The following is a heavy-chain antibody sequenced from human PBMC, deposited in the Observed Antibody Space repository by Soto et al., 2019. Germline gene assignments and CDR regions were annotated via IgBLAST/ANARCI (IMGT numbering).Heavy chain of an antibody. V-gene: IGHV3-30*04. Sequence: PGGSLRLSCAASGFTFSSYTMHWVRQTPGKGLERVAVISHDGSDKYYAGSVKGRFTISRDNSKNTLYLQMNSLRREDTSVYYCAREYRLAVVAPGYWGQGILVTGSS. CDR2: ISHDGSDK. CDR1: GFTFSSYT. CDR3: AREYRLAVVAPGY. D-gene: IGHD3-22*01. J-gene: IGHJ4*02.